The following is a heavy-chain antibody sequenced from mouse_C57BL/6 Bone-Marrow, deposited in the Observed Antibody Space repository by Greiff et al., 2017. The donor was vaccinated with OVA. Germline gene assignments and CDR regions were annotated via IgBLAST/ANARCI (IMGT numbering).Heavy chain of an antibody. J-gene: IGHJ3*01. CDR1: GFTFSSYA. D-gene: IGHD2-5*01. V-gene: IGHV5-4*01. CDR2: ISAAGSYT. Sequence: EVQLVESGGGLVKPGGSLKLSCAASGFTFSSYAMSWVRQTPEKRLEWVATISAAGSYTYYPDNLKGRFTFSRDNAANNLYLQMSHLKSEDTAMYYCERGNYSNSWFAYWGQGTLVTVSA. CDR3: ERGNYSNSWFAY.